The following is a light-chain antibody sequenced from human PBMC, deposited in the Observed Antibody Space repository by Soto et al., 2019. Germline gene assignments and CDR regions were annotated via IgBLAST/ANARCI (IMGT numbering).Light chain of an antibody. CDR3: QQSYSTLT. V-gene: IGKV1-39*01. J-gene: IGKJ4*01. CDR2: AAS. Sequence: DIQMTQSPSSLSASVGDRVTITCRASQSISSYLNWYQQKPGKAPKLLIYAASSLQSGLPLRFSGSGSGTDFTLTISSLQPEDFATYYCQQSYSTLTFGGGTKVEIK. CDR1: QSISSY.